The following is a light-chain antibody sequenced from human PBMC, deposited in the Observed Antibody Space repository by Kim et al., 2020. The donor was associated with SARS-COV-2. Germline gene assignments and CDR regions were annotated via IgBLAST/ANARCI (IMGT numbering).Light chain of an antibody. Sequence: LGQTVRITCQEDSLRSYYASWYQQKPGQAPVLVIYGKNNRPSGIPDRFSGSSSGNTASLTITGAQAEDEADYYCNSRDSSGNHYYVFGTGTKVTVL. CDR3: NSRDSSGNHYYV. CDR1: SLRSYY. J-gene: IGLJ1*01. V-gene: IGLV3-19*01. CDR2: GKN.